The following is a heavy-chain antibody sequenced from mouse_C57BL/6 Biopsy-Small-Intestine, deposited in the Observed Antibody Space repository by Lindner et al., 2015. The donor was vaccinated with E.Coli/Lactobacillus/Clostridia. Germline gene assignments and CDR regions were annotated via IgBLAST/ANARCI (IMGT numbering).Heavy chain of an antibody. V-gene: IGHV1S61*01. CDR2: FNPGGTGT. CDR1: GYTLTSYY. Sequence: SVKVSCKASGYTLTSYYIHWVRQAPGRGLEWMGIFNPGGTGTRYAQKFQGRITMTRDTSTSTVFMELSSLTSDDTAVYYCARSHQKGLEHWGQGTLVTVSS. CDR3: ARSHQKGLEH. D-gene: IGHD3-3*01. J-gene: IGHJ4*01.